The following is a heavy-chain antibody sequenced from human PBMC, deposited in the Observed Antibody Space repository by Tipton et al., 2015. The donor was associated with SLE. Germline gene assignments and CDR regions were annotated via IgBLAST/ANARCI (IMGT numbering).Heavy chain of an antibody. J-gene: IGHJ3*02. Sequence: GSLRLSCAASGFTFSIYWMHWVRQGPGKGLVWVSRINLDGRNTRYADSVKGRFTISRDNAKNSLYLQMNSLRDEDTAVYYCARGMRGSNAFDIWGQGTMVTVSS. CDR3: ARGMRGSNAFDI. CDR2: INLDGRNT. V-gene: IGHV3-74*01. D-gene: IGHD3-10*01. CDR1: GFTFSIYW.